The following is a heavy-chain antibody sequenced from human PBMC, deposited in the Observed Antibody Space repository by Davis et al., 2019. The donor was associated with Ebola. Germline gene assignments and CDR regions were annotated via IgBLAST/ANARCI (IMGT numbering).Heavy chain of an antibody. CDR1: GFAFTNYW. D-gene: IGHD5-12*01. Sequence: GESLKTPCAASGFAFTNYWLHWVRQAPGKGLEWVSSLHNDGSDTKYADSVEGRFTISRDNAKNTLYLQMNSLRAEDTAVYYCAKGMHGGYVPCVLDYWGQGTQVTVSS. V-gene: IGHV3-74*03. CDR2: LHNDGSDT. J-gene: IGHJ4*02. CDR3: AKGMHGGYVPCVLDY.